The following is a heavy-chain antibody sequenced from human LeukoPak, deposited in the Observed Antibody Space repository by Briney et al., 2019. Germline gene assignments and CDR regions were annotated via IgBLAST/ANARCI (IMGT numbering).Heavy chain of an antibody. CDR2: ISSSSSTI. Sequence: GGSLRLSCAASEFTFSSYSMNWVRQAPGKGLGWVSYISSSSSTIYYADSVKGRFTISRDNAENSLYLQMNSLRAEDTAVYYCARCPVGSNYYFYMDVWGKGTTVTVSS. V-gene: IGHV3-48*04. D-gene: IGHD2-2*01. J-gene: IGHJ6*03. CDR1: EFTFSSYS. CDR3: ARCPVGSNYYFYMDV.